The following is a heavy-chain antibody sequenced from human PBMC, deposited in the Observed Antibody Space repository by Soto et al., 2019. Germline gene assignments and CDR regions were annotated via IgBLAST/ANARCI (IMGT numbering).Heavy chain of an antibody. CDR3: AKVHIAVAAYFDY. J-gene: IGHJ4*02. CDR2: ISGRGGST. CDR1: GFTFSSYA. Sequence: GGSLRLSCAASGFTFSSYAMSWVRQAPGKGLEWVSYISGRGGSTYYADSVKGRFTISRDNSKNTLSLQMDSLRAEDTAIYYCAKVHIAVAAYFDYWGQGTLVTVSS. V-gene: IGHV3-23*01. D-gene: IGHD6-19*01.